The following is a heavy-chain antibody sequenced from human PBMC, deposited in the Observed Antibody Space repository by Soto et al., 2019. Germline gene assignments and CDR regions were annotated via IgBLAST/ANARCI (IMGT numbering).Heavy chain of an antibody. CDR1: GYTFTSYA. D-gene: IGHD3-10*01. J-gene: IGHJ5*02. CDR2: INAGNGNT. Sequence: QVQLVQPGAEVKKPGASVKVSCKASGYTFTSYAMHWVRQAPGQRLEWMGWINAGNGNTKYSQKFQGRVTITRDTSASTAYRELSSLRSEDTAVYYCARVLAQYYYGSRSSEQGRNWFDPWGQGTLVTVSS. CDR3: ARVLAQYYYGSRSSEQGRNWFDP. V-gene: IGHV1-3*01.